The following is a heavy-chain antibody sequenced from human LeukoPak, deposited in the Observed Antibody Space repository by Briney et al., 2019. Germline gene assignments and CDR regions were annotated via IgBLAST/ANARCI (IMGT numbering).Heavy chain of an antibody. V-gene: IGHV3-49*04. D-gene: IGHD3-22*01. Sequence: GGSLRLSCTASGFTFGDYAMSWVRQAPGKGLEWVGFIRSKAYGGTTEYAASVKGRFTISRADSKSIAYLQMNSLKTEDTAVYYCTRVALDYYDSSGYYSSRAFDIWGQGTMVTVSS. CDR3: TRVALDYYDSSGYYSSRAFDI. J-gene: IGHJ3*02. CDR2: IRSKAYGGTT. CDR1: GFTFGDYA.